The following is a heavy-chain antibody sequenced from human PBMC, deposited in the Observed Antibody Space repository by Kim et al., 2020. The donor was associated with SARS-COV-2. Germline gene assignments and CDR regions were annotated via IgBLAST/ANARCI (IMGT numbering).Heavy chain of an antibody. J-gene: IGHJ4*02. CDR1: GFTFSSYS. Sequence: GGSLRLSCAASGFTFSSYSMNWVRQAPGKGLEWVSSISSSSSYIYYADSVKGRFTISRDNAKNSLYLQMNSLRAEDTAVYYCARGIAAPTGGNYFDYWGQGTLVTVSS. D-gene: IGHD6-13*01. V-gene: IGHV3-21*01. CDR3: ARGIAAPTGGNYFDY. CDR2: ISSSSSYI.